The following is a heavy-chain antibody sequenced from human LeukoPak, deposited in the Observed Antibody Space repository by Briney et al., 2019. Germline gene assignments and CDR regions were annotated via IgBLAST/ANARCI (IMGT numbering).Heavy chain of an antibody. CDR3: VGFYAFDF. CDR2: ISSSSSTI. J-gene: IGHJ3*01. V-gene: IGHV3-48*01. Sequence: GGSLRLSCAASRFTFSSHSMNWVRQAPGKGLEWVSYISSSSSTIFYADSVKGRFTISRDNAKNTLYLEMNSLRGEDTAVYYCVGFYAFDFWGQGTMVNVSS. CDR1: RFTFSSHS.